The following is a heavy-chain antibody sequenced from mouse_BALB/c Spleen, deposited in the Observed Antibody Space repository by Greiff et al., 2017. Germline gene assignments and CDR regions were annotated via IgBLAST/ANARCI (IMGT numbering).Heavy chain of an antibody. CDR1: GFTFSDYY. CDR2: ISDGGSYT. D-gene: IGHD1-1*01. V-gene: IGHV5-4*02. CDR3: ARDRYYGSRDWYFDV. J-gene: IGHJ1*01. Sequence: EVMLVESGGGLVKPGGSLKLSCAASGFTFSDYYMYWVRQTPEKRLEWVATISDGGSYTYYPDSVKGRFTISRDNAKNNLYLQMSSLKSEDTAMYYCARDRYYGSRDWYFDVWGAGTTVTVSS.